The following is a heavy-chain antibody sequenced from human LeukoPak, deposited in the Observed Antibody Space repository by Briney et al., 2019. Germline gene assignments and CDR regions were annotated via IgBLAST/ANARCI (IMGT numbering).Heavy chain of an antibody. V-gene: IGHV3-21*01. CDR2: ISSSSSYI. Sequence: GGTLRLSCAASGFTFSSYSMNWVRQAPGKGLEWVSSISSSSSYIYYADSVKGRFTISRDNAKNSLYLQMNSLRAEDTAVYYCARDNTVGANVPFDYWGQGTLVTVSS. CDR1: GFTFSSYS. CDR3: ARDNTVGANVPFDY. J-gene: IGHJ4*02. D-gene: IGHD1-26*01.